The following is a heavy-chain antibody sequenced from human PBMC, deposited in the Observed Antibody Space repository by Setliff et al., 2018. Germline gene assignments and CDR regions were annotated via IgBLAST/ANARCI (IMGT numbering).Heavy chain of an antibody. CDR2: ISAYNGNT. D-gene: IGHD1-26*01. J-gene: IGHJ4*02. V-gene: IGHV1-18*01. CDR3: ATGIVGALDY. Sequence: VKVSCKASGYTFTSYGIGWVRQAPGQGLEWMGWISAYNGNTNYAQKLQGRVTMTEDTSTDTAYMELSSLRSEDTAVYYCATGIVGALDYWGQGTLVTVSS. CDR1: GYTFTSYG.